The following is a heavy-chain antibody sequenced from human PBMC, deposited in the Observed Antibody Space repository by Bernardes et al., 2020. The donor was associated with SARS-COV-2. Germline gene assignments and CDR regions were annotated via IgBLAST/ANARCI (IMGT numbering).Heavy chain of an antibody. CDR1: GGSLSGYY. CDR2: INYSGST. D-gene: IGHD3-16*01. Sequence: LSLTCAVYGGSLSGYYWNWIRQPPGKGLEWIGEINYSGSTNYNPSLKSRVTISIDTSKNQFSLTLSSVTAAETAVYYCARAVWGIWHYDLWGRGTLVTVSS. CDR3: ARAVWGIWHYDL. J-gene: IGHJ2*01. V-gene: IGHV4-34*01.